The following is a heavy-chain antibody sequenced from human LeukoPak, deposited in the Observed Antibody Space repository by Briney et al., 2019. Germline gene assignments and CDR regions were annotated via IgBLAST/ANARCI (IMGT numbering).Heavy chain of an antibody. CDR2: ISSSSTI. CDR1: GFTFSSYS. CDR3: ARDLGGSYHHY. D-gene: IGHD1-26*01. V-gene: IGHV3-48*01. J-gene: IGHJ4*02. Sequence: GGSLRLSCAASGFTFSSYSMNWVRQAPGKGLEWVSYISSSSTIYYAASVKGRFTISRDNAKNSLYLQMNSLRAEDTAVYYCARDLGGSYHHYWGQGTLVTVS.